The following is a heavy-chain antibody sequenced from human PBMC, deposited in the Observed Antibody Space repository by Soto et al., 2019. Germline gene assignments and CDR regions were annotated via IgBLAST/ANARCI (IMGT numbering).Heavy chain of an antibody. Sequence: RLSCAASGFTFSNYNMNWVRQAPGKGLEWLSYISRSRSSSAVYYADSVQGRFTISRDNAKNSLYLQMNSLRDEDTAVYYCARDGGGGLLGVAGMDVWGQGTTVTVSS. J-gene: IGHJ6*02. CDR3: ARDGGGGLLGVAGMDV. D-gene: IGHD3-3*01. CDR2: ISRSRSSSAV. V-gene: IGHV3-48*02. CDR1: GFTFSNYN.